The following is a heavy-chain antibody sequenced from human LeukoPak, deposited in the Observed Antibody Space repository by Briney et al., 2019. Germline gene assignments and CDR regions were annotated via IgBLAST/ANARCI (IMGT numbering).Heavy chain of an antibody. CDR1: GFTFSTYA. CDR3: ARARSSYGYGDALDI. D-gene: IGHD5-18*01. J-gene: IGHJ3*02. V-gene: IGHV3-30*04. CDR2: ISYDGSSK. Sequence: PGRSLRLSCAASGFTFSTYAMHWVRQAPGKGLEWVAVISYDGSSKYYADSVKGRFTISRDNSKNTLYLQMNSLRAEDTAVYYCARARSSYGYGDALDIWSQGTMVTVSS.